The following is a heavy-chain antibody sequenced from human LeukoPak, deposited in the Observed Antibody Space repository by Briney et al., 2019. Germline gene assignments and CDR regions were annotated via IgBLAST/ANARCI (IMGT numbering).Heavy chain of an antibody. Sequence: SETLSLTCTVSGGSISSSSYYWGWIRQPPGKGLEWIGSIYYSGSTYYNPSLKSRVTISVDTSKNQFSLKLSSVTAADTAVYYCATLNLPQAILEWLFYFDYWGQGTLVTVSS. D-gene: IGHD3-3*01. V-gene: IGHV4-39*01. CDR1: GGSISSSSYY. CDR2: IYYSGST. J-gene: IGHJ4*02. CDR3: ATLNLPQAILEWLFYFDY.